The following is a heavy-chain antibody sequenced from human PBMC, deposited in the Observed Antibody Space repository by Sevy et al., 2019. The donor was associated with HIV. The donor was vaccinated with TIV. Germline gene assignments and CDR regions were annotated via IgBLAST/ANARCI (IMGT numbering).Heavy chain of an antibody. Sequence: SETLSLTCTVSGGSISSGTYYWTWIRQPAGKGLEWIGRIYTSGITNYNLSLKSRVTISLDTSKNQFSLNLSSVTAADTAVYYCARYYYGSGKYYFDYWGQGTLVTVSS. V-gene: IGHV4-61*02. CDR2: IYTSGIT. J-gene: IGHJ4*02. CDR1: GGSISSGTYY. CDR3: ARYYYGSGKYYFDY. D-gene: IGHD3-10*01.